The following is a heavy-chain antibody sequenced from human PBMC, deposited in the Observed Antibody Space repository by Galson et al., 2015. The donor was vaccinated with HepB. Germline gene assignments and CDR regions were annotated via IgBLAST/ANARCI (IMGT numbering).Heavy chain of an antibody. CDR3: AKEGGYCSGGSCPRSDYYYYGMDV. Sequence: QSGAEVKKPGESLKISCKGSGYSFTSYWIGWVRQMPGKGLEWMGIIYPGDSDTRYSPSFQGQVTISADKSISTAYLQWSSLKASDTAMYYCAKEGGYCSGGSCPRSDYYYYGMDVWGQGTTVTVSS. V-gene: IGHV5-51*01. D-gene: IGHD2-15*01. J-gene: IGHJ6*02. CDR1: GYSFTSYW. CDR2: IYPGDSDT.